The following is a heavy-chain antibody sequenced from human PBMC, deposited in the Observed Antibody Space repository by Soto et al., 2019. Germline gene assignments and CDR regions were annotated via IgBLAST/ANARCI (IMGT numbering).Heavy chain of an antibody. CDR3: AREWYDYGDYGGAFDI. D-gene: IGHD4-17*01. CDR2: ISSSSSYI. Sequence: GGSLRLSCAASVFTFSSYSMNWVRQAPGKGLEWVSSISSSSSYIYYADSVKGRFTISRDNAKNSLYLQMNSLRAEDTAVYYCAREWYDYGDYGGAFDIWGQGTMVTVSS. CDR1: VFTFSSYS. V-gene: IGHV3-21*01. J-gene: IGHJ3*02.